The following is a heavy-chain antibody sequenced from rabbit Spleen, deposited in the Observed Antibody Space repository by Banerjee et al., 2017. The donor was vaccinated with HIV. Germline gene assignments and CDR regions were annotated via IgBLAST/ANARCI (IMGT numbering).Heavy chain of an antibody. CDR1: GFSFSSSYW. CDR2: IYTASSGST. Sequence: QSLEESGGDLVKPGASLTLTCTASGFSFSSSYWTCWVRQAPGKGLEWIACIYTASSGSTYYASWVNGRFTISRSTSLNTVTLQMTSLTAADTATYFCARCALGDAYAFDLWGQGTLVTVS. J-gene: IGHJ4*01. D-gene: IGHD6-1*01. CDR3: ARCALGDAYAFDL. V-gene: IGHV1S40*01.